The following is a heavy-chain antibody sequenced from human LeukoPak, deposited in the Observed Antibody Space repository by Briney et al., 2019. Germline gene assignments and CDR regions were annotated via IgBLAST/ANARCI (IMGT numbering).Heavy chain of an antibody. J-gene: IGHJ4*02. CDR3: AKSNSAIQLWLFDY. Sequence: GGSLRLSCAASGFTFSSYAMHWVRQAPGKGLEWVAVISYDGSNKYYADSVKGRFTICRDNSKNTLYLQMNSLRAEDTAVYYCAKSNSAIQLWLFDYWGQGTLVTVSS. V-gene: IGHV3-30-3*02. CDR2: ISYDGSNK. CDR1: GFTFSSYA. D-gene: IGHD5-18*01.